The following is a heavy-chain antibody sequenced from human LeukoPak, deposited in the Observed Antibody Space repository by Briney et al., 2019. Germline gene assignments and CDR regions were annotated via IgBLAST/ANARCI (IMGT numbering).Heavy chain of an antibody. CDR3: ARAGRRITMVRGVVYWFDP. CDR1: GYTFTSYD. J-gene: IGHJ5*02. Sequence: ASVKVSCKASGYTFTSYDINWVRQATGQGLEWMGWMNPNSGNTGYAQKFQGRVTMTRNTSISTAYMELSSLRSEDTAVYYCARAGRRITMVRGVVYWFDPWGQGTLVTVSS. D-gene: IGHD3-10*01. V-gene: IGHV1-8*01. CDR2: MNPNSGNT.